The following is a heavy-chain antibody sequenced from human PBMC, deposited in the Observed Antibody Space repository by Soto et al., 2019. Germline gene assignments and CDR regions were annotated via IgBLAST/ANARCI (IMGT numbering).Heavy chain of an antibody. V-gene: IGHV3-30-3*01. CDR3: AMGTHPVGRYGDHYYFAY. Sequence: QVQLVESGGGVVQPGRSLRLSCAASGFTFSSYAMHWVRQAPGKGLEWVAVISYDGSSKYYADSVKGRFTISRDNSKNTLYLPMNSLRAKDTAVYYCAMGTHPVGRYGDHYYFAYWGQVTLVTVSS. CDR1: GFTFSSYA. J-gene: IGHJ4*02. CDR2: ISYDGSSK. D-gene: IGHD4-17*01.